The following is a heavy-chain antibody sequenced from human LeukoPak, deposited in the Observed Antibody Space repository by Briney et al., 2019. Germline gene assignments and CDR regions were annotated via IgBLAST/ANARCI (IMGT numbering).Heavy chain of an antibody. CDR1: GGSISRSTYY. CDR2: IYYTGST. J-gene: IGHJ4*02. V-gene: IGHV4-39*02. D-gene: IGHD6-19*01. CDR3: TRGDSAVASFGY. Sequence: SETLSLTCTVSGGSISRSTYYWGWIRQPPGQGLEWIGSIYYTGSTYYNPSLKSRVTISVDTSKNHISLKLTSVTAADTAVYYCTRGDSAVASFGYWGQGTLVTVSS.